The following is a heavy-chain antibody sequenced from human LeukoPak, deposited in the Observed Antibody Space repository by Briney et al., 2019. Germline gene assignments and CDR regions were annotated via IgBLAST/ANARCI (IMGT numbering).Heavy chain of an antibody. CDR2: FHRGRI. D-gene: IGHD5-24*01. J-gene: IGHJ5*02. CDR3: ARAPSSYESGNGYPNLGWLDP. Sequence: SETLSLTCKVSGYPIGLDYYWVWIRQAPGRGLQWIGGFHRGRIQYNSALKSRVTISIDSSKSQFSLRMWPVTAADTAFYFCARAPSSYESGNGYPNLGWLDPWGQGALVTVSS. V-gene: IGHV4-38-2*02. CDR1: GYPIGLDYY.